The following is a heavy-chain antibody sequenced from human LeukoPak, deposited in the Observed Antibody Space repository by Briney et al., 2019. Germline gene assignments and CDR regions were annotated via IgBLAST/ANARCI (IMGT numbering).Heavy chain of an antibody. J-gene: IGHJ4*02. V-gene: IGHV1-18*01. Sequence: GASVKVSCKASGYTFTSYGISWVRQAPGQGLEWMGWISAYNGNTNYAQKLQGRVTMTTDTSTSTAYMELRSLRSDDTAVYYCARVNYDFWSGYYHQSYYFDYWGQGTLVTVSS. CDR2: ISAYNGNT. CDR3: ARVNYDFWSGYYHQSYYFDY. D-gene: IGHD3-3*01. CDR1: GYTFTSYG.